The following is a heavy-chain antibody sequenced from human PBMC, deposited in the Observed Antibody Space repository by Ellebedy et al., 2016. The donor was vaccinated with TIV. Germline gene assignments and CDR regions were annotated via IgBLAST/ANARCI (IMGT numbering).Heavy chain of an antibody. CDR3: TTGGFRGY. CDR2: IKIKTDGVTT. CDR1: GFTFTDAW. D-gene: IGHD3-10*01. Sequence: PGGSLRLSCAASGFTFTDAWMTWVRQAPGKGLKWVGRIKIKTDGVTTDYAAPVKGRFTISTDDLKNTLYLQMNSLKTEDTAVYYCTTGGFRGYWGQGTLVTVSS. V-gene: IGHV3-15*01. J-gene: IGHJ4*02.